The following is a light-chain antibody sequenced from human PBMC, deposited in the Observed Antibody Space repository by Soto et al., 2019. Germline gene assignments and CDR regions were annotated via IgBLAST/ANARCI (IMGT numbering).Light chain of an antibody. CDR2: DAS. CDR1: QSVGSY. CDR3: QQRSNRLPIT. J-gene: IGKJ5*01. Sequence: ETVLRQPPVTLSLSPGERAALSGSASQSVGSYLAWYQQKPGQAPRLLIYDASSRAPGVPARFSGSGSGTDFTLTISSLEPEDFAVYYCQQRSNRLPITFGQGTRLEIK. V-gene: IGKV3-11*01.